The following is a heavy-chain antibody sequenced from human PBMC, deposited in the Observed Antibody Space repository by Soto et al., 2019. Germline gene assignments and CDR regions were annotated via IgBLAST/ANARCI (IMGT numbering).Heavy chain of an antibody. CDR1: GYTFTGYY. CDR2: INPNSGGT. D-gene: IGHD6-13*01. Sequence: QVQLVQSGAEVKKPGASVKVSCKASGYTFTGYYMHWVRQAPGQGLEWMGWINPNSGGTNYAQKFQGWVTMTRDTSISTAYMELSRLRSYATAVYYCARAYSSSWNWFDPWGQGTLVTVSS. V-gene: IGHV1-2*04. CDR3: ARAYSSSWNWFDP. J-gene: IGHJ5*02.